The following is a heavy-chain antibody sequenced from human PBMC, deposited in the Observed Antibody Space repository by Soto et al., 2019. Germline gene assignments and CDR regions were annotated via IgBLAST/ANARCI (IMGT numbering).Heavy chain of an antibody. V-gene: IGHV3-7*01. CDR2: LDQDGSER. D-gene: IGHD3-16*01. CDR3: VCGGNFFVY. J-gene: IGHJ4*02. CDR1: GFTFSTYW. Sequence: EVQLVESGGGLVQPGGSLRLSCAASGFTFSTYWMTWVRRPPGKGLEWVANLDQDGSERYYVDSVRGRFTISGDNAKNPLYLQMNSLRAEDTAVYYCVCGGNFFVYWGQGTLVTVSP.